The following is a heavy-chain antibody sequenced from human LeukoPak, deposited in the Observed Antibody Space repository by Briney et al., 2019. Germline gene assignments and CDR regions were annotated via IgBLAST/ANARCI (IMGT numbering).Heavy chain of an antibody. J-gene: IGHJ4*02. CDR2: ISSSSSYI. CDR1: GFTVSSNY. V-gene: IGHV3-21*01. D-gene: IGHD2-15*01. Sequence: SGGSLRLSCAASGFTVSSNYMSWVRQASGKGLEWVSSISSSSSYIYYADSVKGRFTISRDNAKNSLYLQLNTLRPEDTAVYYCVQGWRDNWGQGTLVTVSS. CDR3: VQGWRDN.